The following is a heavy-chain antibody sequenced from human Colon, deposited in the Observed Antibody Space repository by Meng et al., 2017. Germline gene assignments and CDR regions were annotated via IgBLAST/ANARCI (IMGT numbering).Heavy chain of an antibody. Sequence: QVQLQESGPGLVKPYQTLSLTCIISNGSINSADYYWNWIRQPPGKGPEWLGYIHSSGNTYYTPSLKSRLAMSLDTSKNQFSLRLTSVTAADTAVYYCARNPVIPDARTFDFWGQGALVTVSS. D-gene: IGHD2-2*01. CDR3: ARNPVIPDARTFDF. V-gene: IGHV4-30-4*01. J-gene: IGHJ4*02. CDR1: NGSINSADYY. CDR2: IHSSGNT.